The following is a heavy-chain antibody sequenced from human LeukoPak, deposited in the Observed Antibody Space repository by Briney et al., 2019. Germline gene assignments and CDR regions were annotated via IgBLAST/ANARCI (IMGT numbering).Heavy chain of an antibody. CDR2: ISSSSSYI. D-gene: IGHD2-15*01. J-gene: IGHJ3*02. CDR1: GFTFSSYS. Sequence: GGSLRLSCAASGFTFSSYSMNWVRQAPGKGLEWVSSISSSSSYIYYADSVKGRFTISRDNAKNSLYLQMNSPRAEDTAVYYCAVEGYCSGGSCYAFDIWGQGTMVTVSS. V-gene: IGHV3-21*01. CDR3: AVEGYCSGGSCYAFDI.